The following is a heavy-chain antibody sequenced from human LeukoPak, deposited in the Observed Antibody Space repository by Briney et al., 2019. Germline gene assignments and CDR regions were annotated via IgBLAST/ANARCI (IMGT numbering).Heavy chain of an antibody. CDR1: GFTFSSYA. D-gene: IGHD3-10*01. V-gene: IGHV3-33*06. CDR2: IWYDGSIK. Sequence: PGGSLRLSCAASGFTFSSYAMSWVRQAPGKGLEWVAVIWYDGSIKYYADSVKGRFTMSRDSSKNTVYLQMNSLRAEDTAVYYCAKEYGSFDYYYYMDVWGKGTKVTVSS. J-gene: IGHJ6*03. CDR3: AKEYGSFDYYYYMDV.